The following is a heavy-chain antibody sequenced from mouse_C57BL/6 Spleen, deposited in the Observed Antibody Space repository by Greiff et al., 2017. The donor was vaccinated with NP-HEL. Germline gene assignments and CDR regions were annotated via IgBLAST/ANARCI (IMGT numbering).Heavy chain of an antibody. D-gene: IGHD1-1*01. Sequence: EVQLQQSGPELVKPGASVKISCKASGYSFTDYNMNWVKQSNGKSLEWIGVINPNYGTTSYNQKFKGKATLTVDQSSSTAYMQLNSLTSEDSAVYYCVFITTVVAGYYFDYWGQGTTLTVSS. CDR1: GYSFTDYN. CDR2: INPNYGTT. CDR3: VFITTVVAGYYFDY. J-gene: IGHJ2*01. V-gene: IGHV1-39*01.